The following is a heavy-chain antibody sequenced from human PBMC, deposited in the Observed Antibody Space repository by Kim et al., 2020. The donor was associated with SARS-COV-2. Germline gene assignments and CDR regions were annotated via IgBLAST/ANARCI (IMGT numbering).Heavy chain of an antibody. Sequence: GGSLRLSCAASGFTVSSNYMSWVRQAPGKGLEWVSVIYSGGSTYYADSVKGRFTISRDNSKNTLYLQMNSLRAEDTAVYYCARDFLNFSPSYIAAAGTGGFDYWGQGTLVTVSS. CDR2: IYSGGST. J-gene: IGHJ4*02. CDR1: GFTVSSNY. CDR3: ARDFLNFSPSYIAAAGTGGFDY. D-gene: IGHD6-13*01. V-gene: IGHV3-66*01.